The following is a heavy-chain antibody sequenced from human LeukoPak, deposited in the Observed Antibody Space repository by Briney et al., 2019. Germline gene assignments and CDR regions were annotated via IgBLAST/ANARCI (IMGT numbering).Heavy chain of an antibody. CDR1: GGSFSGYY. CDR2: IYSGGST. Sequence: ETLSLTCAVYGGSFSGYYWSWIRQPPGKGLEWVSVIYSGGSTYYADSVKGRFTISRDISRNTLYLQMNSMRAEDTAVYYCARERDNSASFDYWGQGTLVTVSS. J-gene: IGHJ4*02. D-gene: IGHD4-23*01. V-gene: IGHV3-53*01. CDR3: ARERDNSASFDY.